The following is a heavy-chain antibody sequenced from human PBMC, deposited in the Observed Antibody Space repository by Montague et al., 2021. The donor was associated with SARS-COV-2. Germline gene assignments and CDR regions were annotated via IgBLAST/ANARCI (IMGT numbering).Heavy chain of an antibody. J-gene: IGHJ6*02. D-gene: IGHD2-15*01. Sequence: SETLSLTCTVSGDSISNYYWSWIRQPPGKGLEWIAYIYFSGSTNYNPSLKSRVTISVDTSKNQFSLKLSSVTAADTAVYYCARHPIGSFPRYGMDVWGQGTTVTVSS. CDR3: ARHPIGSFPRYGMDV. CDR2: IYFSGST. CDR1: GDSISNYY. V-gene: IGHV4-59*08.